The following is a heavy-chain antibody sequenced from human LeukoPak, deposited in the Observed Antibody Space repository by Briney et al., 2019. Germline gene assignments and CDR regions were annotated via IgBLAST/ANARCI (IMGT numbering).Heavy chain of an antibody. J-gene: IGHJ5*02. CDR2: IRYDRSNT. D-gene: IGHD4-17*01. Sequence: GGSLRLSRAASGFTFSSYGVHCVREAPGKGVEGVAFIRYDRSNTYYAASVTAPFTISRENSKNTLYLQMNSLRAEDTAVYYCAKDPAAYGDYLNWFDPWGQGTLVTVSS. CDR1: GFTFSSYG. CDR3: AKDPAAYGDYLNWFDP. V-gene: IGHV3-30*02.